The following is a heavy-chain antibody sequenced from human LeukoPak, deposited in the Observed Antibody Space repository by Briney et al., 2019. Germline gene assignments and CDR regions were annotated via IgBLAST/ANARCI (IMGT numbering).Heavy chain of an antibody. CDR3: ARTIAVAGKESDY. J-gene: IGHJ4*02. Sequence: QPGGSLRLSCAASGFTFSSYEMNWVRQAPGKGLEWVSYISSSGSTIYYADSVKGRFTISRDNAKNSLYLQMNSLRAEDTAVYYCARTIAVAGKESDYWGQGTLVTVSS. CDR2: ISSSGSTI. D-gene: IGHD6-19*01. V-gene: IGHV3-48*03. CDR1: GFTFSSYE.